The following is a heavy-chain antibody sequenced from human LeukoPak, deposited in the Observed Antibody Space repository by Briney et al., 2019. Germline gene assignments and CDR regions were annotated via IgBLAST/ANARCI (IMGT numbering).Heavy chain of an antibody. V-gene: IGHV3-30*04. CDR2: ISYDGSNK. J-gene: IGHJ4*02. D-gene: IGHD2-21*01. CDR1: GFTFSSYA. CDR3: ARNDPYCGGDC. Sequence: GGSLRLSCAASGFTFSSYAMHWVRQAPGKGPEWVAVISYDGSNKYYADSVKGRFTISRDNSKNTLYLQMNSLRAEDTAVYYCARNDPYCGGDCWGQGTLVTVSS.